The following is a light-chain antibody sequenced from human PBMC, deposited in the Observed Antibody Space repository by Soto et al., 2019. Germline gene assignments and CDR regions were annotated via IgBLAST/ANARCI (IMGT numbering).Light chain of an antibody. Sequence: DVVMTQSPLSLPVTLGQPASISCRSSQSLISSDGTTYLNWFQQRPGQSTRRLIYKVSNRDSGVPDIFSGSGSGTDFTLKISRVEAEDVRVYYRLQNKRCPRTFGQGTKVQIK. J-gene: IGKJ1*01. CDR2: KVS. V-gene: IGKV2-30*01. CDR3: LQNKRCPRT. CDR1: QSLISSDGTTY.